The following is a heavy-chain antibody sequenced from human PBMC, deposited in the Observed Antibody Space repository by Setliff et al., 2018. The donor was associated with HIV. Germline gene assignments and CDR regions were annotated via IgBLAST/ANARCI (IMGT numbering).Heavy chain of an antibody. J-gene: IGHJ3*02. CDR1: GGSITSYY. V-gene: IGHV4-4*07. Sequence: WETLSLTCTVSGGSITSYYWSWIRQPAGKGLEWIGHIYPTGSTNYNPSLKSRVAMSIDTSTNQFSLRVTSMTAADTAVYYCAREVDNPRDAFDIWGQGTMVTVS. CDR3: AREVDNPRDAFDI. CDR2: IYPTGST.